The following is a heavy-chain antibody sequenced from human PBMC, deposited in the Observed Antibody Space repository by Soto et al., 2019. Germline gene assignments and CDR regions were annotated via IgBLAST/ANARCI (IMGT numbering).Heavy chain of an antibody. J-gene: IGHJ5*02. CDR3: TRRYNCNDNYFDP. CDR2: SYYSGTT. V-gene: IGHV4-39*01. Sequence: SETLSLTLRVSGGSISVHSCCWTWIRQPPGKGLEWIGSSYYSGTTYFNPSLKSRATISVDTSKNQFSLRLTSVTAADTAIYYCTRRYNCNDNYFDPWGPGALVTVSS. CDR1: GGSISVHSCC. D-gene: IGHD2-15*01.